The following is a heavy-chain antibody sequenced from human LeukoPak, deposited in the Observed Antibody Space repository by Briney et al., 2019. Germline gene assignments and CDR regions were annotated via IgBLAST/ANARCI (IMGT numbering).Heavy chain of an antibody. V-gene: IGHV3-23*01. CDR1: GFTFSSYA. CDR2: ISGSGGST. CDR3: AKPGVRFLEWLFYYFDY. J-gene: IGHJ4*02. D-gene: IGHD3-3*01. Sequence: GGSLRLSCAASGFTFSSYAMSWVRQAPGKGLEWVSAISGSGGSTYYADSVKGRFTISRDNSKNTLYLQMNSLRAEDTAVYYCAKPGVRFLEWLFYYFDYWGQGTLVTVSS.